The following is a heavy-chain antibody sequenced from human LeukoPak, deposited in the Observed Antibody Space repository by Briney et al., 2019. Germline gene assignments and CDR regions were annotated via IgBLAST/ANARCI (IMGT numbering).Heavy chain of an antibody. CDR1: GFSFHSYG. D-gene: IGHD1-1*01. V-gene: IGHV3-30*02. CDR2: IRLDGGNQ. CDR3: AKTSRTGRDGYMDV. J-gene: IGHJ6*03. Sequence: GGSLRLSCAASGFSFHSYGMHWVRQAPGKGLEWVGFIRLDGGNQYHADSLKGRVTLSGDNSNNTLYLQMNSLRTDDTAVYYCAKTSRTGRDGYMDVWGKGTTVTVSS.